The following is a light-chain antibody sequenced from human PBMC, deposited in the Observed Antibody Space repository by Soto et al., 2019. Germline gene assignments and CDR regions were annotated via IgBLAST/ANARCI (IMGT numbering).Light chain of an antibody. CDR1: SSDVGGYNY. J-gene: IGLJ1*01. CDR2: DVS. Sequence: QSALTQPASVSGSPGQSITVSCTGASSDVGGYNYVSWYQHHPGKAPKLLIYDVSNRPSGVSNRFSGSKSGNTASLTISGLQAEDEADYFCSSYKSSSLDVFGTGTKLTVL. V-gene: IGLV2-14*03. CDR3: SSYKSSSLDV.